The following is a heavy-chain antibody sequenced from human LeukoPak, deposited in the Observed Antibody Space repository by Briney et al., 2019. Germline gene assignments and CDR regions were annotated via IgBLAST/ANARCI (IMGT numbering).Heavy chain of an antibody. V-gene: IGHV3-53*01. CDR2: IYSGGST. CDR3: AKDPTAGGSYYDY. J-gene: IGHJ4*02. CDR1: GFTVSSNY. Sequence: GGSLRLSCAASGFTVSSNYMSWVRQAPGKGLEWVSVIYSGGSTYYADSVKGRFTISRDNSKNTLYLQMNSLRAEDTAVYYCAKDPTAGGSYYDYWGQGTLVSVSS. D-gene: IGHD1-26*01.